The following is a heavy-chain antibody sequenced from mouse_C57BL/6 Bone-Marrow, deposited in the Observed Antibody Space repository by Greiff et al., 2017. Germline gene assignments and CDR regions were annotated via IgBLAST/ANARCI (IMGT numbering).Heavy chain of an antibody. V-gene: IGHV5-17*01. CDR1: GFTFSDYG. CDR2: ISSGSSTI. CDR3: ARPLEGVSFDY. Sequence: EVKLMESGGGLVKPGGSLKLSCAASGFTFSDYGMHWVRQAPEKGLEWVAYISSGSSTIYYADTVKGRFTISRDNAKNTLFLQMTSLRSEDTAMYYCARPLEGVSFDYWGQGTTLTVSS. J-gene: IGHJ2*01.